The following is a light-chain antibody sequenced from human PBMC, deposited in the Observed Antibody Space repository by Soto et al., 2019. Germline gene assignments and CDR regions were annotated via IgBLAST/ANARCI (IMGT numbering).Light chain of an antibody. V-gene: IGKV1-27*01. CDR1: QDISHY. CDR3: QKYNTAPLT. J-gene: IGKJ5*01. CDR2: SAS. Sequence: DIQVTQSPSSLSASVGDRVTITCQTSQDISHYLAWYQLKPGKVPKFLIYSASTLQSGVQSRFSGSGSETDFTLTISSLQPEDVATYYCQKYNTAPLTFGQGTRLEIK.